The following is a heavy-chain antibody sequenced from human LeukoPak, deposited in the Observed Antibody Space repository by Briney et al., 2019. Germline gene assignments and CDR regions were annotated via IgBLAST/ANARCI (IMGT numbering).Heavy chain of an antibody. CDR2: ISSSSSYI. D-gene: IGHD5-18*01. CDR1: GFTFSSYS. CDR3: ARTLGVDTAMVSGY. Sequence: GGSLRLSCAASGFTFSSYSMNWVRQAPGKGLEWVSSISSSSSYIYYADSVKGRFIISRDNAKNSLYLQMNSLRAEDTAVYYCARTLGVDTAMVSGYWGQGTLVTVSS. V-gene: IGHV3-21*01. J-gene: IGHJ4*02.